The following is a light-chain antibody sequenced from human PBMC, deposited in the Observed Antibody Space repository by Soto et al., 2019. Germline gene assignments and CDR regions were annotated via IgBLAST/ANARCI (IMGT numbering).Light chain of an antibody. CDR2: DAS. Sequence: EIELTQSPATLSLSPGERASLSYRASQSVNDYLVWYQQKPGQSPRLLIYDASNRATGIPPRFSGSGSGTDFTLTISSLEPEDFAVYYCQQRTNSLITFGQGTRLEIE. V-gene: IGKV3-11*01. CDR3: QQRTNSLIT. CDR1: QSVNDY. J-gene: IGKJ5*01.